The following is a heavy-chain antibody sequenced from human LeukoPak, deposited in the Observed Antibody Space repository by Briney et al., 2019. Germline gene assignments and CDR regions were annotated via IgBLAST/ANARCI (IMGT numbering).Heavy chain of an antibody. V-gene: IGHV3-48*03. Sequence: GGSLRLSCVASGFTFTNYEMNWVRQAPGKGLEWVSYISSSGSNVYYADSVKGRFTISRDNAKNSLYLQMNSLRAEDTAVYYCAELGITMIGGVWGKGTTVTISS. J-gene: IGHJ6*04. CDR3: AELGITMIGGV. CDR2: ISSSGSNV. D-gene: IGHD3-10*02. CDR1: GFTFTNYE.